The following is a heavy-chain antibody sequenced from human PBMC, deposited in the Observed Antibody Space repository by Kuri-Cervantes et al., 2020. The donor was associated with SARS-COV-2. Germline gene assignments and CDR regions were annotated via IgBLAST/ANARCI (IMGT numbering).Heavy chain of an antibody. CDR1: GFTFSRNA. V-gene: IGHV3-23*01. J-gene: IGHJ4*02. Sequence: GGPLRPSVAALGFTFSRNALTWVRQAPGKGMDWVAAISGRGGSTYYAASVKGRFTISRDNSKNTLYLQMNSLKAEDTAVYYCSKDRGVVVPAASYFDYWGQGTLVTVSS. CDR3: SKDRGVVVPAASYFDY. D-gene: IGHD2-2*01. CDR2: ISGRGGST.